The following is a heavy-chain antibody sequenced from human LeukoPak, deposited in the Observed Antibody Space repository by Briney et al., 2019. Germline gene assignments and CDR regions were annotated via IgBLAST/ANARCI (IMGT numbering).Heavy chain of an antibody. CDR2: INPNSGGT. CDR1: GYTFTSYG. CDR3: AIAVAGGLSFDY. J-gene: IGHJ4*02. D-gene: IGHD6-19*01. Sequence: ASVKVSCKASGYTFTSYGISWVRQAPGQGLEWMGWINPNSGGTNYAQKFQGWVTMTRDTSISTAYMELSRLRSDDTAVYYCAIAVAGGLSFDYWGQGTLVTVSS. V-gene: IGHV1-2*04.